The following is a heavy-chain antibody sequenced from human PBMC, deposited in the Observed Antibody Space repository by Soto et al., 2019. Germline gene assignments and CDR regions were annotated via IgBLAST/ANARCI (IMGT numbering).Heavy chain of an antibody. D-gene: IGHD1-1*01. J-gene: IGHJ6*02. CDR3: ARGNGPTYGRLDLIKAYQYAMDV. Sequence: PGGSLRLSCAASGFTFSSYAMHWVRQAPGKGLEWVAVISFDGTNKYYADSVKGRFTISRDNSKNTLYLEVNSLRAEDTAGYYCARGNGPTYGRLDLIKAYQYAMDVWGQGTAVTVSS. CDR2: ISFDGTNK. V-gene: IGHV3-30-3*01. CDR1: GFTFSSYA.